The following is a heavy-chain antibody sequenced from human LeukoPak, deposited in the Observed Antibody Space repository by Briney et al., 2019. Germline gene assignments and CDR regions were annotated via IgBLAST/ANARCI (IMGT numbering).Heavy chain of an antibody. J-gene: IGHJ4*02. D-gene: IGHD5-18*01. Sequence: GASVKVSCKASGYTFTGYYMHWVRQAPGQGLEWMGWINPNSGGTSYAQKFQGRVTMTWDTSISTAYMELGRLRSDDTAVYYCARGPRGYSYDVYLMGHWGQGTLVTVSS. CDR2: INPNSGGT. CDR1: GYTFTGYY. V-gene: IGHV1-2*02. CDR3: ARGPRGYSYDVYLMGH.